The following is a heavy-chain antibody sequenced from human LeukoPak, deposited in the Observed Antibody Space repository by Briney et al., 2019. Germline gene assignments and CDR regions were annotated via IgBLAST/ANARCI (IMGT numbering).Heavy chain of an antibody. CDR3: ASPLSYYDSSGYYYGDY. Sequence: PGGSLRLSXAASGFTFGSYSMNWVRQAPGKGLEWVSSISSSSSYIYYADSVEGRFTISRDNAKNSLYLQMNSLRAEDTAVYYCASPLSYYDSSGYYYGDYWGQGTLVTVSS. CDR2: ISSSSSYI. CDR1: GFTFGSYS. D-gene: IGHD3-22*01. V-gene: IGHV3-21*01. J-gene: IGHJ4*02.